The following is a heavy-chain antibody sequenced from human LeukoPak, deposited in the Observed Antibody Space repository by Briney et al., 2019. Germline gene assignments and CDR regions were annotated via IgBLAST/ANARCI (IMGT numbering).Heavy chain of an antibody. D-gene: IGHD3-9*01. CDR2: IYYSGST. CDR1: GGSISSSSYY. Sequence: PSETLSLTCTVSGGSISSSSYYWGWIRQPPGKALEWIGSIYYSGSTCYHPSLKGRVTISVDASKNQFSLKLSSVTAADTAVYYCATRGEYYDILTGYYKGTDYWGQGTLVTVSS. CDR3: ATRGEYYDILTGYYKGTDY. J-gene: IGHJ4*02. V-gene: IGHV4-39*01.